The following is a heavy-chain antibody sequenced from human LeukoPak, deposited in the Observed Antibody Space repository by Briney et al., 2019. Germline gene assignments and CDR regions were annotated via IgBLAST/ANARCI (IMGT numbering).Heavy chain of an antibody. CDR3: AREGWDQRDTAAFDH. CDR2: INPNSGDR. Sequence: ASVKVSCKASGYIFTGYYMHWARQAPGQGLEWMGWINPNSGDRNSAQKFQGRVTMTRDTSISTLYMELSSLGPDDTAVYYCAREGWDQRDTAAFDHWGQGTLVTVSS. CDR1: GYIFTGYY. D-gene: IGHD6-19*01. J-gene: IGHJ4*02. V-gene: IGHV1-2*02.